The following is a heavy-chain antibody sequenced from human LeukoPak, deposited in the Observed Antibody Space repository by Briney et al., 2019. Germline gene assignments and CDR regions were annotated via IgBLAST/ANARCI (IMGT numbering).Heavy chain of an antibody. J-gene: IGHJ6*04. Sequence: GGSLRLSCAASGFTFSDYYMSWVRQAPGKGLEWVAFIRSKTYGGTTEYAASVNGRFTISRDDSKSIAYLQMNSLKTEDTAVYYCSRADYYGSGSPISLDVWGKGTTVTVSS. V-gene: IGHV3-49*04. CDR3: SRADYYGSGSPISLDV. CDR2: IRSKTYGGTT. CDR1: GFTFSDYY. D-gene: IGHD3-10*01.